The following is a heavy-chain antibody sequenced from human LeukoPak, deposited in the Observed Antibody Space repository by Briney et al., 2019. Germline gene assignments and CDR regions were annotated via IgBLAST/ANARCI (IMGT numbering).Heavy chain of an antibody. V-gene: IGHV3-21*01. CDR1: GFTFSSYS. D-gene: IGHD3-10*01. Sequence: GGSLRLSCAASGFTFSSYSMNWVRQAPGKGLEWVSSISSSSSYIYYADSVKGRFTISRDNAKNSLYLQMNSLRAEDTAVYYCARSTYYYGSGSSRTDDYWGQGTLVTVSS. J-gene: IGHJ4*02. CDR2: ISSSSSYI. CDR3: ARSTYYYGSGSSRTDDY.